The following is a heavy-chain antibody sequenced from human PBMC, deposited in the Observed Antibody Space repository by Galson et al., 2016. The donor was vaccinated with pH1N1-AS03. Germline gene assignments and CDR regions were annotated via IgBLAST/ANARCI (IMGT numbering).Heavy chain of an antibody. CDR3: ARDAGTDYFDH. CDR1: GYSFARYW. CDR2: IYPGDSDT. V-gene: IGHV5-51*01. Sequence: QSGAEVKKPGESLKISCKGSGYSFARYWIGWVRQMPGKGLEWMGVIYPGDSDTRYSPSFQGLVTISVDKTFNTAYLQWGSLEASDTAMHYSARDAGTDYFDHWGQGTLVTVPS. J-gene: IGHJ4*02. D-gene: IGHD6-13*01.